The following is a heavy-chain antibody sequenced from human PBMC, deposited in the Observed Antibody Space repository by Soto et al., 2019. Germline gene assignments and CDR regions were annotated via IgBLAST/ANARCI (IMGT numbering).Heavy chain of an antibody. D-gene: IGHD3-10*01. CDR2: INHSGST. Sequence: QVQLQQWGAGLLKPSETPSLTCAVYGGSFSGYYWSWIRQPPGKGLEWIGEINHSGSTNYNPSLTSRVTISVDTSKNQFSLKLSSVTAADTAVYYCARGMVRGVILDRGGWFDPWGQGTLVTVSS. CDR1: GGSFSGYY. J-gene: IGHJ5*02. CDR3: ARGMVRGVILDRGGWFDP. V-gene: IGHV4-34*01.